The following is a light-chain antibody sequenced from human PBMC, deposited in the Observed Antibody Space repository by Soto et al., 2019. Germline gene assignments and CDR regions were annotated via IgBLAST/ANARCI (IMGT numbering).Light chain of an antibody. V-gene: IGLV2-23*01. Sequence: QSALTQPASVSGSPGQSITISCTGTSRDGGSYNLVSWYQQHPGKAPKLMIYEGSKRPSGVSNRFSGSKSGNTDSLTISGLQAEDEADDYCGSYAGSSPYVFGSGTKLTVL. CDR2: EGS. CDR3: GSYAGSSPYV. J-gene: IGLJ1*01. CDR1: SRDGGSYNL.